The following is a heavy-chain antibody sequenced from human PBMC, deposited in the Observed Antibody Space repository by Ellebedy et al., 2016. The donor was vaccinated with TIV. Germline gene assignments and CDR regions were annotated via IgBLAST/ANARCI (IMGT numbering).Heavy chain of an antibody. CDR3: VKLDSSGFYYGRLDY. D-gene: IGHD3-22*01. Sequence: GGSLRLSCAASGFTFSDHAMSWVRQTPGKGLEWVSGISAGGDRTHYVDSVKGRFTISRDNSKKILHLQMNSLRAEDTAIYYCVKLDSSGFYYGRLDYWGQGTLVSVSS. J-gene: IGHJ4*02. V-gene: IGHV3-23*01. CDR2: ISAGGDRT. CDR1: GFTFSDHA.